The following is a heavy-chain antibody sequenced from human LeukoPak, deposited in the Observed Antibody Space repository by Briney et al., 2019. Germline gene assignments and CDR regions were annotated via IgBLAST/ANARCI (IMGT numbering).Heavy chain of an antibody. Sequence: PSETLSLTCTVSGGSISSGSYYWSWIRQPAGKGLEWIGRIYTSGSTNYNPSLKSRVTISVDTSKNQFSLKLSSVTAADTAVYYCARTAKGDFWSGLGYWGQGTLVTVSS. V-gene: IGHV4-61*02. CDR1: GGSISSGSYY. CDR2: IYTSGST. J-gene: IGHJ4*02. D-gene: IGHD3-3*01. CDR3: ARTAKGDFWSGLGY.